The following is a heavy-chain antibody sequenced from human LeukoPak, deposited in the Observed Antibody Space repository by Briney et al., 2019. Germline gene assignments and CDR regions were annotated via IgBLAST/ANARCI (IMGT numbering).Heavy chain of an antibody. CDR3: ARHIEPGYYGSGSYYKH. CDR2: IYPGDSDT. D-gene: IGHD3-10*01. CDR1: GYSFPSYL. V-gene: IGHV5-51*01. Sequence: VESPMISCKGSGYSFPSYLIGWERQMPGKGVEWMGVIYPGDSDTRYSPSFQGQVTIPAEKSISTAYLQWSSLKASDTAMYYCARHIEPGYYGSGSYYKHWGKGTLVTVSS. J-gene: IGHJ4*02.